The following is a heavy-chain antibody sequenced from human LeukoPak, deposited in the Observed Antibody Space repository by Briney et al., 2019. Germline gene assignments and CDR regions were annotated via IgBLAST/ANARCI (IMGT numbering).Heavy chain of an antibody. CDR2: ISQSGSDI. CDR3: ARTARVGDY. D-gene: IGHD5-18*01. CDR1: GFAPSALY. V-gene: IGHV3-11*01. J-gene: IGHJ4*02. Sequence: GSLRLSPAVSGFAPSALYVTSVPGAAGPEGKWISYISQSGSDINYADSVRGRFTVSRDNAKNSLYLQMNCLRAEDTAVYYCARTARVGDYWGQGTLVTVSS.